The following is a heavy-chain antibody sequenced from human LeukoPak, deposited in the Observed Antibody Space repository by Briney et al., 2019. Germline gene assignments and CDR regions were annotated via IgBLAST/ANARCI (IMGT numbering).Heavy chain of an antibody. CDR1: GFTFSSYA. CDR2: ILYDGSNK. CDR3: ARSPTEPWGY. Sequence: GGSLRLSCAASGFTFSSYAMHWVRQAPGKGLEWVAVILYDGSNKYYADSVKGRFTISRDNSKNTLYLQMNSPRAEDTAVYYCARSPTEPWGYWGQGTLVTVSS. D-gene: IGHD1-14*01. V-gene: IGHV3-30-3*01. J-gene: IGHJ4*02.